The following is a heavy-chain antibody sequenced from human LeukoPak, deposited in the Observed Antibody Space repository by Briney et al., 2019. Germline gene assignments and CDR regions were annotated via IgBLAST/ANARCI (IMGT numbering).Heavy chain of an antibody. J-gene: IGHJ4*02. D-gene: IGHD5-12*01. Sequence: SETLSLTYTVSGYSISSGYYWGWIRQPPGKGLEWIGSIYHSGSTYYNPSLKSRVTISVDTSKNQFSLKLSSVTAADTAVYYCASSVNVDKDYWGQGTLVTVSS. V-gene: IGHV4-38-2*02. CDR1: GYSISSGYY. CDR3: ASSVNVDKDY. CDR2: IYHSGST.